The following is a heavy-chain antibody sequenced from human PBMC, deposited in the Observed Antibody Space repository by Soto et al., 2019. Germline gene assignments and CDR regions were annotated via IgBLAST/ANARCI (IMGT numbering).Heavy chain of an antibody. CDR3: ARGYYDSSGYYYVDWFDP. V-gene: IGHV4-34*01. CDR1: GGSFSGYY. Sequence: SETLSLTCAVYGGSFSGYYWSWIRQPPGKGLEWIGEINHSGSTNYNPSLKSRVTISVDTSKNQFSLKLSSVTAADTAVYYCARGYYDSSGYYYVDWFDPWGQGTLVTV. CDR2: INHSGST. D-gene: IGHD3-22*01. J-gene: IGHJ5*02.